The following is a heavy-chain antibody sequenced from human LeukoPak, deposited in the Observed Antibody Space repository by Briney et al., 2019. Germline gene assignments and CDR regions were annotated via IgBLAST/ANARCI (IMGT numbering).Heavy chain of an antibody. CDR3: ARDRSHQRRFHSSREENWFDP. V-gene: IGHV3-74*01. Sequence: GGSLRLSCAASGFTFSNYWMHWVRQAPGKGLVWVSRINSDGINTSYADSVKGRFTISRDNAKNTLNLQMNSLRAEDTAVYYCARDRSHQRRFHSSREENWFDPWGQGTLVTVSS. CDR2: INSDGINT. J-gene: IGHJ5*02. CDR1: GFTFSNYW. D-gene: IGHD6-13*01.